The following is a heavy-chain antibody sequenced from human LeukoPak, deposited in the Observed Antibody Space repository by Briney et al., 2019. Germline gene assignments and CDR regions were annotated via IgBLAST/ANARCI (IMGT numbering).Heavy chain of an antibody. CDR2: IYSGGGT. D-gene: IGHD3-22*01. CDR1: GFTVSSSY. CDR3: ARNYYDSSAYYYFDY. J-gene: IGHJ4*02. V-gene: IGHV3-66*01. Sequence: GGSLRLSCAASGFTVSSSYMNWVRQAPGKGLEWVSLIYSGGGTYCADSVKGRFTISRDNSKNTLYLQMNSLRAEDTAVYYCARNYYDSSAYYYFDYWGQGTLVTVSS.